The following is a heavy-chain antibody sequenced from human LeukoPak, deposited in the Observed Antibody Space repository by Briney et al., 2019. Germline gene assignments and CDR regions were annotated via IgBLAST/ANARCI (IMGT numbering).Heavy chain of an antibody. D-gene: IGHD3-16*02. J-gene: IGHJ4*02. CDR2: INHSGST. CDR3: ARRPPVITFGGVIVFPPDY. CDR1: GGSFSGYY. Sequence: SETLSLTCAVYGGSFSGYYWSWIRQPPGKGLEWIGEINHSGSTNYNPSLKSRVTISVDTSKNQFSLKLSSVTAADTAVYYCARRPPVITFGGVIVFPPDYWGQGTLVTVSS. V-gene: IGHV4-34*01.